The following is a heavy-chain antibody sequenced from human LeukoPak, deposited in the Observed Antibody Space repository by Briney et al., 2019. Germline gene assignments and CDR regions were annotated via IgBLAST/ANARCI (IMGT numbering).Heavy chain of an antibody. CDR1: GGSITSYY. J-gene: IGHJ4*02. D-gene: IGHD6-13*01. CDR3: ARDSGRSWYYFDY. Sequence: SETLSLTCTVSGGSITSYYWSWIRQPPGKGLEWIGYIFYSGSTNYNPSLKSRVTISVDTSKNHFSLKLSSVTAADTAVYYCARDSGRSWYYFDYWGQGTLVTVSS. V-gene: IGHV4-59*01. CDR2: IFYSGST.